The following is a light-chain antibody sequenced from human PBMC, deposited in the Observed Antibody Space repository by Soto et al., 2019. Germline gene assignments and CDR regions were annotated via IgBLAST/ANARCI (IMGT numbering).Light chain of an antibody. CDR3: QQYNDWPYT. J-gene: IGKJ2*01. Sequence: EIVMTQSPATLSVSPGERATLSCRAAQSVGSNLAWYQQKPGQAPRLLIYGASTRATGIPVRFSGSGSGTDFTLTISSLQSEDFVVYYCQQYNDWPYTFGQGTKLEIK. V-gene: IGKV3-15*01. CDR1: QSVGSN. CDR2: GAS.